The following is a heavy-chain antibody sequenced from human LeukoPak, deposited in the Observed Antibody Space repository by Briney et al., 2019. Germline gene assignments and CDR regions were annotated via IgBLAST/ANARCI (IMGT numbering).Heavy chain of an antibody. J-gene: IGHJ6*03. CDR1: GFTFSIYG. Sequence: GGTLRLSCAASGFTFSIYGMHCVRQAPGKGLEWGVFIRYDGSNKYYADSVKGRFTISRDNSKNTLYLQMKSLRAEDTAVYYCAKGGRYEGQYYYYYLDVWGKGTTVTISS. V-gene: IGHV3-30*02. CDR2: IRYDGSNK. CDR3: AKGGRYEGQYYYYYLDV. D-gene: IGHD5-12*01.